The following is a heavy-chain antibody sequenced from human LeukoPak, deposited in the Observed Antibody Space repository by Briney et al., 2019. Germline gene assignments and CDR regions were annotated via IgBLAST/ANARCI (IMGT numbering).Heavy chain of an antibody. J-gene: IGHJ4*02. Sequence: PGGSLRLSCAASGFTFSSYWMHWVRQAPGKGLEWVSVIYSGGSTYYADSVKGRFTISRDNSKNTLYLQMNSLRAEDTAVYYCASPDDGPTSYWGQGTLVTVSS. CDR3: ASPDDGPTSY. D-gene: IGHD5-24*01. CDR1: GFTFSSYW. CDR2: IYSGGST. V-gene: IGHV3-53*01.